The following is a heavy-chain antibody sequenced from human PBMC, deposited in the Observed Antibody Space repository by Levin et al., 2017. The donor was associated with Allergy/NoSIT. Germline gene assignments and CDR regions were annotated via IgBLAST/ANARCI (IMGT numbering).Heavy chain of an antibody. D-gene: IGHD3-16*02. CDR2: IRNKAHGGTT. CDR1: GFTFGDYA. V-gene: IGHV3-49*04. CDR3: ARGGPPNYDYNWGSYRDGYFDY. J-gene: IGHJ4*02. Sequence: PGGSLRLSCTGSGFTFGDYAMSWVRQAPGKGLEWVGFIRNKAHGGTTEYAASVKGRLTISRDDSKSIAYLRMNSLKTEDTAVYFCARGGPPNYDYNWGSYRDGYFDYWGQGTLVTVSS.